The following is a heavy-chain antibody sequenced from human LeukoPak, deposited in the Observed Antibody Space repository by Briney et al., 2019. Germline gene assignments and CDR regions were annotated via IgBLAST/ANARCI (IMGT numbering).Heavy chain of an antibody. CDR3: AREFSSTRGSCYDY. CDR1: GFTFGSYA. V-gene: IGHV3-30*14. J-gene: IGHJ4*02. Sequence: QTGGSLRLSCAASGFTFGSYAMHWVRQAPGKGLEWVAVISYDGSNKYYADSVKGRFTISRDNSKNTLYLQMNSLRAEDTAVYYCAREFSSTRGSCYDYWGQGTLVTVSS. CDR2: ISYDGSNK. D-gene: IGHD2-15*01.